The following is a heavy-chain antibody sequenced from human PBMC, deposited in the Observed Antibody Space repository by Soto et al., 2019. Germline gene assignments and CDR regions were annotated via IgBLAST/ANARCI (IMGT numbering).Heavy chain of an antibody. D-gene: IGHD3-16*01. CDR3: AHIPNYYQYDWFDP. V-gene: IGHV2-5*02. J-gene: IGHJ5*02. CDR2: IYWDDDK. CDR1: RFSLTTRGVG. Sequence: QITLKESGPPLVKPTQTLTLTCTFSRFSLTTRGVGVGWIRQPPGKALECLALIYWDDDKRYSPSLQSRLSITKDTSKNQVVLTMTNVDPVDTATYYCAHIPNYYQYDWFDPWGQGTLVSVSS.